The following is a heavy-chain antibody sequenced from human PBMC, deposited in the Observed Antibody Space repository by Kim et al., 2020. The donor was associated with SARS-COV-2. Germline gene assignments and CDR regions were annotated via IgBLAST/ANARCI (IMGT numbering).Heavy chain of an antibody. CDR2: ISDSGATT. D-gene: IGHD3-10*01. V-gene: IGHV3-23*01. CDR1: GFTFDNYA. CDR3: VRENSGTYATHFDY. Sequence: GGSLRLSCAASGFTFDNYAVTWVRQAPGRGLEWVSAISDSGATTYYADSVKGRFTISRDNSKNTLWVQMNNLRAEDTAIYYCVRENSGTYATHFDYWGQG. J-gene: IGHJ4*02.